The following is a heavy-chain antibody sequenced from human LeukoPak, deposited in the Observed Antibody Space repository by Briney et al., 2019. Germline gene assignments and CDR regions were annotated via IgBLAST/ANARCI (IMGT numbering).Heavy chain of an antibody. CDR2: IYYSGST. Sequence: ASETLSLTCTVSGGSISSYYWSWIRQPPGKGLEWIGYIYYSGSTNYNPSLKSRATISVDTSKNQFSLKLSSVTAADTAVYYCARDHTGGGWFDPWGQGTLVTVSS. CDR1: GGSISSYY. J-gene: IGHJ5*02. V-gene: IGHV4-59*01. CDR3: ARDHTGGGWFDP. D-gene: IGHD1-1*01.